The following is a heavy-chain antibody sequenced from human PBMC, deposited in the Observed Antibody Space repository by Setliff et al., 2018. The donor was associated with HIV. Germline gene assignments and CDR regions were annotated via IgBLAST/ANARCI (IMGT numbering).Heavy chain of an antibody. Sequence: PGGSLRLSCAASGFIFGSYWMHWVRQTQERGLEWVARIEIDGSDTNYADSVKGRFTISRDNTKKTLYLQMNSLRAEDTAVYYCARGITIFGVALNPEFDYWGQGTLVTVSS. D-gene: IGHD3-3*01. CDR1: GFIFGSYW. CDR2: IEIDGSDT. J-gene: IGHJ4*02. CDR3: ARGITIFGVALNPEFDY. V-gene: IGHV3-74*01.